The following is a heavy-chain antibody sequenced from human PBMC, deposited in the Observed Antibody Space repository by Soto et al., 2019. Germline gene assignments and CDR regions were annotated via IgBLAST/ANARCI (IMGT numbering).Heavy chain of an antibody. CDR3: ARAYCGGDCRREFDY. D-gene: IGHD2-21*02. CDR2: ISAYNGNT. V-gene: IGHV1-18*01. J-gene: IGHJ4*02. Sequence: ASVKVSCKASGYTFTSYGSSWVRQAPGQGLEWMGWISAYNGNTNYAQKLQGRVTMTTDTSTSTAYMELRSLRSDDTAVYYCARAYCGGDCRREFDYWGQGTLVTVSS. CDR1: GYTFTSYG.